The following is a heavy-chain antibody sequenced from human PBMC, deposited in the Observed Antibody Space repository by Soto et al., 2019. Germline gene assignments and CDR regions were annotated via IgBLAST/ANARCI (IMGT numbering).Heavy chain of an antibody. CDR2: IGTAGDT. J-gene: IGHJ6*02. Sequence: GGSLRLSCAASGFTFSSYDMHWVRQATGKGLEWVSAIGTAGDTYYPGSVKGRFTISRENAKNSLYLQMNSLRAGDTAVYYCARGGEFVDIAAREDYYYGMDVWGQGTTVTVSS. CDR3: ARGGEFVDIAAREDYYYGMDV. V-gene: IGHV3-13*01. CDR1: GFTFSSYD. D-gene: IGHD5-12*01.